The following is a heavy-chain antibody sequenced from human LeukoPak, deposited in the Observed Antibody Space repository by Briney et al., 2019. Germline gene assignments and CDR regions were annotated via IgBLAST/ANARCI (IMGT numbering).Heavy chain of an antibody. CDR2: IYYSGST. J-gene: IGHJ3*02. CDR1: GGSISSSSYY. V-gene: IGHV4-39*02. D-gene: IGHD2-2*01. CDR3: ARALSVVVPAAIGEDAFDI. Sequence: SETLSLTCTVSGGSISSSSYYWGWLRQPPGKGLEWIGSIYYSGSTYYNPSLKSRVTISVDTSKNHFSLKLSSVTAADTAVYYCARALSVVVPAAIGEDAFDIWGQGTMVTVSS.